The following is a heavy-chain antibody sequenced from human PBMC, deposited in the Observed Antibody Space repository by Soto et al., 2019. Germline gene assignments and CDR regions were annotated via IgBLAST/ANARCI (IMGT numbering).Heavy chain of an antibody. Sequence: PGGSLRLSCAASGFTVISNYMSWVRQAPGKGLEWVSVIYSGGSTHYADSVKGRFTISRDNSKNTLYLQMNSLRAEDTAVYYCARSLGSGSWTWFDPWGQGTLVTVSS. CDR3: ARSLGSGSWTWFDP. V-gene: IGHV3-53*01. CDR2: IYSGGST. CDR1: GFTVISNY. D-gene: IGHD3-10*01. J-gene: IGHJ5*02.